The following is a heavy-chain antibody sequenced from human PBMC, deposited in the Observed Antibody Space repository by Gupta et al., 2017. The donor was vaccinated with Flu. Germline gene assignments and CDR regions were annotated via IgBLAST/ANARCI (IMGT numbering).Heavy chain of an antibody. V-gene: IGHV4-34*01. Sequence: QVQLQQWGAGLLKPSETLSLTCAVYGGSFSGYYWSWIRQPPGKGLEWIGEINHSGSTNYNPSLKSRVTISVDTSKNQFSLKLSSVTAADTAVYYCARYSADAVPAAKGEFDYWGQGTLVTVSS. D-gene: IGHD2-2*01. CDR2: INHSGST. CDR3: ARYSADAVPAAKGEFDY. CDR1: GGSFSGYY. J-gene: IGHJ4*02.